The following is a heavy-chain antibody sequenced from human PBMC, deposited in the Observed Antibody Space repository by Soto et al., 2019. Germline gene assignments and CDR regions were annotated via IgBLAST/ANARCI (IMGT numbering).Heavy chain of an antibody. Sequence: SETLSLTCTVSDDFISSYYWNWIRQPAGKGLEWIGRVSTNGATNYNPSLESRVTMSVDTSKNQFSLKLTSVTAADTAVYFCARADYEILTGSYGMDVWGQGTTVTVSS. CDR2: VSTNGAT. CDR3: ARADYEILTGSYGMDV. D-gene: IGHD3-9*01. V-gene: IGHV4-4*07. J-gene: IGHJ6*02. CDR1: DDFISSYY.